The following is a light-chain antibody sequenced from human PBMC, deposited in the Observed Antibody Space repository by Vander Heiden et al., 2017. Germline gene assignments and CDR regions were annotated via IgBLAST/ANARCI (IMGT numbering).Light chain of an antibody. Sequence: ILLPPSPGPLSLSPGERATLTCRASHSGSSSYLAWYQQKPGQAPRLLIYGASSRATGIPDRFSGSGSGTDFTLTISRLEPEDFAVYYCQQYGSSPTWTFGQGTKVEIK. CDR3: QQYGSSPTWT. CDR2: GAS. CDR1: HSGSSSY. V-gene: IGKV3-20*01. J-gene: IGKJ1*01.